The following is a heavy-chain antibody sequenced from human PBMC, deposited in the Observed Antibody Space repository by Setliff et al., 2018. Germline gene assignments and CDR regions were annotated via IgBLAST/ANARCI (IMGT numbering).Heavy chain of an antibody. V-gene: IGHV1-24*01. D-gene: IGHD6-13*01. CDR2: FDPEDGET. J-gene: IGHJ5*02. CDR1: GYTLTELS. Sequence: ASVKVSCKVSGYTLTELSMHWVRQAPGKGLEWMGGFDPEDGETIYAQKFQGRVTMTEDTSTDTAYMELRSLRSDDTAVYYCARVRSSSWLVVNWFDPWGQGTLVTVSS. CDR3: ARVRSSSWLVVNWFDP.